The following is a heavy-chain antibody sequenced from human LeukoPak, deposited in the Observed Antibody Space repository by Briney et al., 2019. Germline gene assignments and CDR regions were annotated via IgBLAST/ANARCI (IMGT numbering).Heavy chain of an antibody. CDR2: ISYDGSNK. D-gene: IGHD3-22*01. Sequence: PGGSLRLSCAASGFTFSSYAMHWVRQAPGKGLEWVAVISYDGSNKYYADSVKGRFTISRDNSKNTLYLQMNSLRAEDTAVYYCARGFNYYDSSGYYGGFDYWGQGTLVTVSS. CDR1: GFTFSSYA. V-gene: IGHV3-30*04. J-gene: IGHJ4*02. CDR3: ARGFNYYDSSGYYGGFDY.